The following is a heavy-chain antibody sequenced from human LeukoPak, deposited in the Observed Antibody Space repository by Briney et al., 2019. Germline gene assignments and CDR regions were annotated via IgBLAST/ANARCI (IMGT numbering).Heavy chain of an antibody. V-gene: IGHV4-59*01. J-gene: IGHJ4*02. CDR3: ARGPPYIVVVTAIGFFDY. D-gene: IGHD2-21*02. CDR2: IYYSGST. CDR1: GGSISSYY. Sequence: SETLSLTCTVSGGSISSYYWSWIRQPPGKGLEWIGHIYYSGSTNYNPSLKSRVTISIDTSKNQFSLRLSSVTAADTAVYYCARGPPYIVVVTAIGFFDYWGQGTLVTVSS.